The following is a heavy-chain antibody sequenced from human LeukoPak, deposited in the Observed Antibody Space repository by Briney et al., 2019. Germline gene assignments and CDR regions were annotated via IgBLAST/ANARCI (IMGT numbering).Heavy chain of an antibody. J-gene: IGHJ4*02. V-gene: IGHV3-23*01. Sequence: PGGSLRLSCAASGFIFSSYGMIWVRQAPGKGLEWVSSISGSGSHTYHADSVKGRFTISRDNSKNTLYLQMNSLRAEDTAVYYCAKDISGYYRPFDYWGQGTLVTVSS. CDR1: GFIFSSYG. D-gene: IGHD3-22*01. CDR2: ISGSGSHT. CDR3: AKDISGYYRPFDY.